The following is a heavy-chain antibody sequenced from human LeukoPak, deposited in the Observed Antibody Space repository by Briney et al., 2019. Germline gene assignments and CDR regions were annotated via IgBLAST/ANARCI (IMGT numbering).Heavy chain of an antibody. D-gene: IGHD5-18*01. J-gene: IGHJ4*02. CDR3: ARDSESLDTAMVLNDY. Sequence: ASVKVSCKVSGYTLTDLSMHWEGQAPGQGLGWMGGFDPEDGETIYAQKFQSRGTMTTDTTTSTAYMELRRLRSDDTAVYYCARDSESLDTAMVLNDYWGQGTLVTVSS. V-gene: IGHV1-24*01. CDR1: GYTLTDLS. CDR2: FDPEDGET.